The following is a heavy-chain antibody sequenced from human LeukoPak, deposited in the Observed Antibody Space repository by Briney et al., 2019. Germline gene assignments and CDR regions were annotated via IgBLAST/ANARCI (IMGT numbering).Heavy chain of an antibody. CDR1: GHTLSNLT. CDR2: FDPGNGEI. D-gene: IGHD3-3*01. J-gene: IGHJ4*02. CDR3: AAGGLYDLLPY. Sequence: ASVKVSCKVSGHTLSNLTMHWVRQAPGKGLEWMGGFDPGNGEIIYAQKFQGRVTMTEDASTDTAFMELSSLKSEDTAVYYCAAGGLYDLLPYWGQGTLVTVSS. V-gene: IGHV1-24*01.